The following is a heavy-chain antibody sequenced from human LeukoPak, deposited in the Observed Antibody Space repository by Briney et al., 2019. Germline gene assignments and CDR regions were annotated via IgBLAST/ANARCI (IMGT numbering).Heavy chain of an antibody. J-gene: IGHJ4*02. D-gene: IGHD2-2*01. CDR1: GFSFSSYW. CDR3: AKVGCSSTSCPNTFDY. CDR2: ISTDGSTT. V-gene: IGHV3-74*01. Sequence: GGSLRLSCAASGFSFSSYWMHWVRQAPGMGLVWVSRISTDGSTTNYADSVKGRFTISRDNSKNTLYLQMNSLRAEDTAVYYCAKVGCSSTSCPNTFDYWGQGTLVTVSS.